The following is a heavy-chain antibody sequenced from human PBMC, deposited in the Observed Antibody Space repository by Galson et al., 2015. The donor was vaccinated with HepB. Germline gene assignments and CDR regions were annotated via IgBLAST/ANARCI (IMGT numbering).Heavy chain of an antibody. D-gene: IGHD5-12*01. V-gene: IGHV6-1*01. CDR3: AREGGYSGYDGGDYFDY. CDR2: TYYRSKWYN. Sequence: CAISGDSVSSNSAAWNWIRQSPSRGLEWLGRTYYRSKWYNDYAVSVKSRITITPDTSKNQFSLQLNSVTPEDTAVYYCAREGGYSGYDGGDYFDYWGQGTLVTVSS. J-gene: IGHJ4*02. CDR1: GDSVSSNSAA.